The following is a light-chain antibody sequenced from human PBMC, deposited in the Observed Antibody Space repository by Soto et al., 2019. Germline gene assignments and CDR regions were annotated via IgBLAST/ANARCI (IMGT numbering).Light chain of an antibody. CDR3: SSYTSTSTYV. CDR1: SSVVGGNNY. V-gene: IGLV2-14*01. J-gene: IGLJ1*01. CDR2: DAT. Sequence: QSVLTQPASVSGPPGQSITISCTGTSSVVGGNNYVSWYQQHPGKAPKLMIYDATNRPSGVSNRFSGSKSGNTASLTISGLQDEDEADYHCSSYTSTSTYVFGTGTKVTVL.